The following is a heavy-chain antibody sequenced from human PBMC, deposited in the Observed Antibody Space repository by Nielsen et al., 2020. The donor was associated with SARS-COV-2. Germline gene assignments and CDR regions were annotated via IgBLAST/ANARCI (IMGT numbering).Heavy chain of an antibody. Sequence: SLKISCAASGFTFDDYAMHWVRQAPGKGLEWVSGISWNSGSIGYADSVKCRFTISRDNAKNSLYLQMNSLKTEDTAVYYCSSPTVAYWGQGTLVTVSS. CDR3: SSPTVAY. D-gene: IGHD4-23*01. J-gene: IGHJ4*02. V-gene: IGHV3-9*01. CDR2: ISWNSGSI. CDR1: GFTFDDYA.